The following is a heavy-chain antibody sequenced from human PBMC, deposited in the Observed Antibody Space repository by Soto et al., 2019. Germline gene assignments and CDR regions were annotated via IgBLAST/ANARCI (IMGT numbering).Heavy chain of an antibody. CDR3: ARGLASGDY. CDR1: GYTLTSFY. Sequence: QVQLVQPGAEVKKPGASVKLSCKASGYTLTSFYIHWVRQAPGQGLEWMGIINPNGGSTNYAHNFQGRVTMTRDTSTSTVYMDLSSLRSEDTVVYYCARGLASGDYWGQGTLVTVSS. J-gene: IGHJ4*02. CDR2: INPNGGST. V-gene: IGHV1-46*03. D-gene: IGHD6-6*01.